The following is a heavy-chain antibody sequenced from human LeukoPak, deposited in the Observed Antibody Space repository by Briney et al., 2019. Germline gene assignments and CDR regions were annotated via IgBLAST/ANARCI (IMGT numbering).Heavy chain of an antibody. CDR2: ISHDGAII. D-gene: IGHD2-15*01. CDR1: GFTFSRDS. Sequence: PGGSLRLSCAASGFTFSRDSMNWVRRAPGKGLEWISYISHDGAIIYYADSVRGRFTISGDNARNSLYLQMHSLRAEDTAVYYCVRDNPRCCGVVPANIDDYWGQGILVTVSS. V-gene: IGHV3-48*01. J-gene: IGHJ4*02. CDR3: VRDNPRCCGVVPANIDDY.